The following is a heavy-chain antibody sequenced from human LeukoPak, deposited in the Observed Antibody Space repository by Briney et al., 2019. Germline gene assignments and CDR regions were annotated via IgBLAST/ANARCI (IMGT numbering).Heavy chain of an antibody. D-gene: IGHD4-17*01. V-gene: IGHV4-59*08. CDR2: IYCSGST. CDR1: GGSISSYY. J-gene: IGHJ6*02. CDR3: ARGRIGDYLLDYYYYGMDV. Sequence: PSETLSLTCTVSGGSISSYYWSWIRQPPGKGLEWIGYIYCSGSTNYNPSLKSRVTISVDTSKNQFSLKLSSVTAADTAVYYCARGRIGDYLLDYYYYGMDVWGQGTTVTVSS.